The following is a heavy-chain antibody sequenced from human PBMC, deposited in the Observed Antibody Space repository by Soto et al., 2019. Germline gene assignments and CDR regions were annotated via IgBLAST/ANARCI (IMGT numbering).Heavy chain of an antibody. CDR3: ARDGSDVVVVAATLGY. J-gene: IGHJ4*02. D-gene: IGHD2-15*01. CDR1: GYTFTSYA. Sequence: ASVKVSCKASGYTFTSYAMHWVRQAPGQRLEWMGWINAGNGNTKYSQKFQGRVTITRDTSASTAYMELSSLGSEDTAVYYCARDGSDVVVVAATLGYWGQGTLVTVFS. V-gene: IGHV1-3*01. CDR2: INAGNGNT.